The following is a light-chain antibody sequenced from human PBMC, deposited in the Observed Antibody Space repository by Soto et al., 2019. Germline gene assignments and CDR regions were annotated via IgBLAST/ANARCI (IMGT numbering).Light chain of an antibody. J-gene: IGLJ3*02. CDR1: RSNIGSNA. CDR3: AAWDDSLNARGV. CDR2: NNN. Sequence: QSVLTQPPSASGTPGQRVTISCSGSRSNIGSNAVSWYQQLPGTAPKLLIYNNNQRPSGVPDRFSGSKSGTSASLAISGLQSEDEADSYCAAWDDSLNARGVFGGGTKLTVL. V-gene: IGLV1-44*01.